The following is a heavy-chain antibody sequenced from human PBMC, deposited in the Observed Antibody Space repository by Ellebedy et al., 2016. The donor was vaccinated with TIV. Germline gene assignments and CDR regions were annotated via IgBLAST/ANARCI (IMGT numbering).Heavy chain of an antibody. CDR2: IKTHNGDT. V-gene: IGHV1-2*02. D-gene: IGHD3-10*01. J-gene: IGHJ4*02. Sequence: AASVKVSCKASGYAFTSRWLHWVRQAPGQGLEWLGLIKTHNGDTIYAPKFQGRVTLTRDTSISTAYMELNRLTPDDTAVYYCARDLGVPDDYWGQGTLVTVSS. CDR1: GYAFTSRW. CDR3: ARDLGVPDDY.